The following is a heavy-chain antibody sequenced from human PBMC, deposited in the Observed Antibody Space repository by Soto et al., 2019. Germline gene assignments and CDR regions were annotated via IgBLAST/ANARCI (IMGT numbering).Heavy chain of an antibody. CDR1: GYNFIDYY. V-gene: IGHV1-2*04. CDR2: INPNSGGT. CDR3: AGDWGHSYGSAGFPSPHPFDP. Sequence: QVQLVQSGAEVKKPGASVKVSCKASGYNFIDYYIQWVRQAPGQGLEWMGWINPNSGGTYYAQKFQDWVTMTRDTSSTAVYLELSSLKSADTAVYYCAGDWGHSYGSAGFPSPHPFDPGGQGTRVTVSS. D-gene: IGHD3-10*01. J-gene: IGHJ5*02.